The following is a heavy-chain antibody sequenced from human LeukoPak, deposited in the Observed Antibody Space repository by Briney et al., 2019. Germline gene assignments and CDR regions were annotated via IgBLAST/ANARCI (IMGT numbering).Heavy chain of an antibody. D-gene: IGHD1-7*01. CDR1: GFTFSNYW. CDR3: ARQGGLGNYATGSWFDP. V-gene: IGHV3-74*01. J-gene: IGHJ5*02. Sequence: PGGSLRLSCAASGFTFSNYWMHWVRQAPGKGLVWVSRINIDGSSTNYADSVKGRFTISRDNAKNTLYLQMDSLRAEDTAMYYCARQGGLGNYATGSWFDPWGQGTLVTVSS. CDR2: INIDGSST.